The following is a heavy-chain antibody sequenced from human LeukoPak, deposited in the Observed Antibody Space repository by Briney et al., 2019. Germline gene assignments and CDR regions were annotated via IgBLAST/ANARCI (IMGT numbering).Heavy chain of an antibody. J-gene: IGHJ6*03. D-gene: IGHD3-22*01. CDR1: GFTFDDHG. Sequence: RTGGSLRLSCEASGFTFDDHGMSWVRQAPGKGLEWVSGINWNGGSTGYADSVKGRFTISRDNAKNSLYLEMNSLRAEDTAFYYCVRGAGSGYFFYMDVWGKGTTVIVSS. V-gene: IGHV3-20*04. CDR2: INWNGGST. CDR3: VRGAGSGYFFYMDV.